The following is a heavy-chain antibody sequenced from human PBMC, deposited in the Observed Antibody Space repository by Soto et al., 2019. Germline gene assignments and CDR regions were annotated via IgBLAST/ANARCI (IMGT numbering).Heavy chain of an antibody. CDR1: GFRFNSYS. V-gene: IGHV3-21*04. Sequence: GGSLRLSCEASGFRFNSYSMNWVRQAPQKGLEWVSLIDARSNYIYYADSVKGRFTTSIDSSRTTVYLQMRDLRPEDTALYFCATWHLREHAYDIWGQGTMVTVSS. J-gene: IGHJ3*02. CDR2: IDARSNYI. D-gene: IGHD5-12*01. CDR3: ATWHLREHAYDI.